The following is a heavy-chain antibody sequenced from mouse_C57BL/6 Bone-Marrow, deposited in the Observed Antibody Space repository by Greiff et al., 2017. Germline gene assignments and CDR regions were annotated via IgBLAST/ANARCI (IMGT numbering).Heavy chain of an antibody. CDR1: GFTFSNYW. Sequence: EVKVEESGGGLVQPGGSMKLSCVASGFTFSNYWMNWVRQSPEKGLEWVAQIRLKSDNYATHYAESVKWRFTISRDDSKCSVYLKMNKLMAVDTGIYYGTGREKYRNFFYYAMDYWGQGTSVTVSS. CDR3: TGREKYRNFFYYAMDY. CDR2: IRLKSDNYAT. J-gene: IGHJ4*01. D-gene: IGHD2-5*01. V-gene: IGHV6-3*01.